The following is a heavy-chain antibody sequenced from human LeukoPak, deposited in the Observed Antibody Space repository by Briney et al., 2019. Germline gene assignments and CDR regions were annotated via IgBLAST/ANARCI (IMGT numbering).Heavy chain of an antibody. Sequence: PGGSLRLSCAASGFTFSSYAMSWVRQAPGKGLEWVSTISGSGGSTDYADSVKGRFTISRDNAKNSLYLQMNSLRAEDTAVYYCARVLGGYSGYGPFDYWGQGTLVTVSS. CDR2: ISGSGGST. D-gene: IGHD5-12*01. CDR3: ARVLGGYSGYGPFDY. J-gene: IGHJ4*02. V-gene: IGHV3-23*01. CDR1: GFTFSSYA.